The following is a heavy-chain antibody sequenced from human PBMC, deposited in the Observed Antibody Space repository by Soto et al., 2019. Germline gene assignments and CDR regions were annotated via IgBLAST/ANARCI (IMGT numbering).Heavy chain of an antibody. J-gene: IGHJ6*02. CDR3: ARPVVPAAIYYYYGMDV. D-gene: IGHD2-2*01. CDR1: GFTFSDYY. CDR2: ISSSGSTI. Sequence: GGSLRLSCAASGFTFSDYYMSWIRQAPGKGLEWVSYISSSGSTIYYADSVKGRFTISRDTAKNSLYLQMNSLRAEDTAVYYCARPVVPAAIYYYYGMDVWGQGTTVTVS. V-gene: IGHV3-11*01.